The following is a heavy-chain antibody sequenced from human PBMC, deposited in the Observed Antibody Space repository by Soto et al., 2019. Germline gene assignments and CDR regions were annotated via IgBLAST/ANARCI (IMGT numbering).Heavy chain of an antibody. CDR3: ARDLIAAAGTLVY. V-gene: IGHV1-46*01. J-gene: IGHJ4*02. CDR2: ISPDGGST. CDR1: GFDFTDHY. Sequence: ASVKVSCTASGFDFTDHYIHWVRQAPGQGLEWVGIISPDGGSTRYSQKFQARVTMTTDTSTSTAYMELRSLRSDDTAVYYCARDLIAAAGTLVYWGQGTLVTVSS. D-gene: IGHD6-13*01.